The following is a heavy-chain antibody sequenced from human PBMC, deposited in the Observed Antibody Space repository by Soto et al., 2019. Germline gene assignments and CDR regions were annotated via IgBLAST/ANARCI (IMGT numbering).Heavy chain of an antibody. CDR2: ISYDGSNK. CDR3: AKDYGSGWTMGDF. J-gene: IGHJ4*02. D-gene: IGHD6-19*01. CDR1: GFTFSSYG. V-gene: IGHV3-30*18. Sequence: QVPLVESGGGVVQPGRSLRLSCAASGFTFSSYGMHWVRQAPGKGLEWLAVISYDGSNKYYADSVKGRFTISRDNSKNTLYLQVNSLRAEDTAMYYCAKDYGSGWTMGDFWGQGTLVTVSS.